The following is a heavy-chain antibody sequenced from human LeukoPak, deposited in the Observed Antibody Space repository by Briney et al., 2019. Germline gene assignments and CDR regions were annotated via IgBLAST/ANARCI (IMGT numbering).Heavy chain of an antibody. V-gene: IGHV3-7*01. CDR3: AREDTAMAAFDY. CDR1: GFTFSSYW. CDR2: IKQDGSEK. J-gene: IGHJ4*02. Sequence: TGGSLRLSCAASGFTFSSYWMSWVRRAPGKGLEWVANIKQDGSEKYYVDSVKGRFTISRDNVKNSLYLQMNSLRAEDTAVYYCAREDTAMAAFDYWGQGTLVTVSS. D-gene: IGHD5-18*01.